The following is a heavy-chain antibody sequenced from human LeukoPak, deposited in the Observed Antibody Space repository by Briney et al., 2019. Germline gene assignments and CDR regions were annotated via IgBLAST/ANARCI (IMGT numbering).Heavy chain of an antibody. CDR1: GYTFTSYG. CDR3: ARIDIVLMVYAI. CDR2: ISAYNGNT. V-gene: IGHV1-18*01. Sequence: ASVKVSCKASGYTFTSYGISWVRQAPGQGLGWMGWISAYNGNTNYAQKLQGRVTMTTDTSTSTAYMELRSVRSDDTAVYYCARIDIVLMVYAIWGQGTLVTVSS. D-gene: IGHD2-8*01. J-gene: IGHJ4*02.